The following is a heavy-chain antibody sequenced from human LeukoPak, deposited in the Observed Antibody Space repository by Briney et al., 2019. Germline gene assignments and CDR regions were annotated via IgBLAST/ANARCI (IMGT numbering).Heavy chain of an antibody. V-gene: IGHV1-46*01. CDR1: GYTFTGHY. J-gene: IGHJ3*02. CDR3: ARVRDGYNDAYDI. CDR2: IGGST. D-gene: IGHD5-24*01. Sequence: ASVKVSCKASGYTFTGHYMHWVRQAPGQGLEWMGIIGGSTNYAQKFQGRVTMTRDTSTSTVYMELSSLRSEDTAVYYCARVRDGYNDAYDIWGQGTMVTVHS.